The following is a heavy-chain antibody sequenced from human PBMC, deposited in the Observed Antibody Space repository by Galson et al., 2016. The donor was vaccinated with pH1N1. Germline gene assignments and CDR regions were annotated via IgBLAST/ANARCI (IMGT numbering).Heavy chain of an antibody. CDR2: INPSGDTT. V-gene: IGHV1-46*03. D-gene: IGHD2-2*01. Sequence: SVKVSCKESGYTYNTYNMHWVRQAPGQGLEWMGIINPSGDTTNYAQKSQGRVTLTRDTSANTVYMELSSLRSDDTAVYDCAIDFDSGYAGGRLDYWGQGTLVTGSS. J-gene: IGHJ4*02. CDR1: GYTYNTYN. CDR3: AIDFDSGYAGGRLDY.